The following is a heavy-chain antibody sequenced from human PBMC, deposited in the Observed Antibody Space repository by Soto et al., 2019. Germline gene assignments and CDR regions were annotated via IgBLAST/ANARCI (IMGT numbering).Heavy chain of an antibody. J-gene: IGHJ6*02. CDR1: GFTFSRYN. CDR3: ARDPPILISAWYNPRYYSGMDV. Sequence: GGSLRLSCAASGFTFSRYNMNWVRQAPGKGLEWVSSISTSSNYIYYADSVKGRFTISRDNAKNSLYLQMNSLRAEDTAVYYCARDPPILISAWYNPRYYSGMDVWGQGTTVTVSS. V-gene: IGHV3-21*01. CDR2: ISTSSNYI. D-gene: IGHD6-19*01.